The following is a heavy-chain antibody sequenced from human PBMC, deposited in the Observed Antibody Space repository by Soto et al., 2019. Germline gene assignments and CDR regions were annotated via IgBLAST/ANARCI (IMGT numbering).Heavy chain of an antibody. D-gene: IGHD6-6*01. J-gene: IGHJ6*02. V-gene: IGHV5-51*01. CDR3: ARTRSFTLGFYYDGMDV. Sequence: SGESLKISCQGSGYSFASYWIGWVRQMPGKALEWMGIIYPGDSDTRYSPSFQGQVTISADKSLRTAYLQWTSLKASDTALYYCARTRSFTLGFYYDGMDVWGQGTTVTVSS. CDR2: IYPGDSDT. CDR1: GYSFASYW.